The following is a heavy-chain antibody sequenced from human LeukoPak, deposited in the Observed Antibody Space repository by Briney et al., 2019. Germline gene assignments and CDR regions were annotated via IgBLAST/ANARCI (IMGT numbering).Heavy chain of an antibody. Sequence: PGGSLRLSCAASGFTFSSYAMSWVRQAPGKGLEWVSAISGSGGSTYHADSVKGRFTISRDNSKNTLYLQMNSLRAEDTAVYYCAKAFSPSRYCSGGSCLDAFDIWGQGTMVTVSS. CDR2: ISGSGGST. J-gene: IGHJ3*02. CDR1: GFTFSSYA. D-gene: IGHD2-15*01. CDR3: AKAFSPSRYCSGGSCLDAFDI. V-gene: IGHV3-23*01.